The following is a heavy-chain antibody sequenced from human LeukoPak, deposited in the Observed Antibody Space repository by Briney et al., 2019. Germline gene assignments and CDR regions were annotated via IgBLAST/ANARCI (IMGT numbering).Heavy chain of an antibody. D-gene: IGHD3-3*01. CDR3: ARTGYDFWSGYYPVDYYYMDV. CDR1: GFTFTRYW. Sequence: GGSLRLSCAASGFTFTRYWMNWVRQAPGKGLEWVSSISSSSSYIYYADSVKGRFTISRDNAKNSLYLQMNSLRAEDTAVYYCARTGYDFWSGYYPVDYYYMDVWGKGATVTVSS. V-gene: IGHV3-21*01. J-gene: IGHJ6*03. CDR2: ISSSSSYI.